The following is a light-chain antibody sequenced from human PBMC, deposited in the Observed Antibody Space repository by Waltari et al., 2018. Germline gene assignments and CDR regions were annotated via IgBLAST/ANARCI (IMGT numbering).Light chain of an antibody. Sequence: DIVMTQSPDSLAVSLGEGATINCKASQSVLFSSNNKDYLAWYQQKPGQPPKLLIYGASTRESGVPDRFSGSGSGTDFTLNISSLQAEDVAVYYCQQYYTTLYTFGQGTKLEIK. CDR1: QSVLFSSNNKDY. CDR3: QQYYTTLYT. V-gene: IGKV4-1*01. J-gene: IGKJ2*01. CDR2: GAS.